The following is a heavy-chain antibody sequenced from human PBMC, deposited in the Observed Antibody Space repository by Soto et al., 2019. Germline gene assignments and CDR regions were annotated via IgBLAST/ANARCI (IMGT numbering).Heavy chain of an antibody. D-gene: IGHD3-22*01. J-gene: IGHJ4*02. Sequence: GGSLRLPCAASGFTFSSYAMSWVRQAPGKGREGVSAISGRGGSTYYADSVKGRFTISRDNSKNTLYLQMNSLRAEDTAVYYCAKERSRDSSGYYFDYWGQGTLVTVSS. CDR1: GFTFSSYA. CDR3: AKERSRDSSGYYFDY. CDR2: ISGRGGST. V-gene: IGHV3-23*01.